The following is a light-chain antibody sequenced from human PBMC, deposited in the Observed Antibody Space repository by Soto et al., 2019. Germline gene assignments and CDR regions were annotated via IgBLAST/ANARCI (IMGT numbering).Light chain of an antibody. CDR2: GAS. V-gene: IGKV3-15*01. CDR1: QSVNSN. J-gene: IGKJ4*01. CDR3: QQYDKWPLS. Sequence: EIVMTQSPATLSVSPGERATLSCRAGQSVNSNLAWYQQKPGQAPRLLIYGASTGATGVPARFSGIGSGTEFTLTITSLQSEDFAVYYCQQYDKWPLSFGGGTKVESK.